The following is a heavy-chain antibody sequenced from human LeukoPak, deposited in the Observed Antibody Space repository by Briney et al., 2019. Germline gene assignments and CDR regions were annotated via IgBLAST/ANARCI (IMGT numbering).Heavy chain of an antibody. CDR3: ARDTHKYCSSTSCYPRSERYYYYYYMDV. CDR2: IIPIFGTA. V-gene: IGHV1-69*05. D-gene: IGHD2-2*01. J-gene: IGHJ6*03. CDR1: GSTFSSYA. Sequence: ASVKVSCKASGSTFSSYAISWVRQAPGQGLEWMGGIIPIFGTANYAQKFQGRVTITTDESTSTAYMELSSLRSEDTAVYYCARDTHKYCSSTSCYPRSERYYYYYYMDVWGKGTTVTVSS.